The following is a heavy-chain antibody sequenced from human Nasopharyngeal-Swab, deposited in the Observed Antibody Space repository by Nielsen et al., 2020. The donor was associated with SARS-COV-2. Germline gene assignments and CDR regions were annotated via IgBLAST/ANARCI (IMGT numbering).Heavy chain of an antibody. Sequence: SETPSLTCTVSGVSITSQYWSWIRQPPGKGLEWIGYISHNSGTSYNPSLKSRVTMFMDTSKNQFSLRLRSVTAADTAVYYCAKEGATGWFDPCGQGTLVTVSS. CDR1: GVSITSQY. V-gene: IGHV4-59*11. J-gene: IGHJ5*02. CDR2: ISHNSGT. CDR3: AKEGATGWFDP.